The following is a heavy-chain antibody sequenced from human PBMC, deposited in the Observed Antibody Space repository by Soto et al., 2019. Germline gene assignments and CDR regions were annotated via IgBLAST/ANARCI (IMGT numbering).Heavy chain of an antibody. Sequence: EVQLVETGGDLIQPGGSLRLSCAASGFSVTASNMNWVRQAPGEGLEWVSVIFGADETYYADSVRGRFTISRDNSKNTMYLQMDSLRTEDTALYYCARGGFDWGQGTLVTVSS. V-gene: IGHV3-53*02. CDR3: ARGGFD. CDR1: GFSVTASN. CDR2: IFGADET. J-gene: IGHJ4*02. D-gene: IGHD3-16*01.